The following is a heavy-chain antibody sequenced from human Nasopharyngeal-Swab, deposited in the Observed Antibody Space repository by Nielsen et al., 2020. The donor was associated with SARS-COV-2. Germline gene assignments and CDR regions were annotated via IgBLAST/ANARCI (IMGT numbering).Heavy chain of an antibody. CDR3: ARGGVVVVAATLYYYYGMDV. D-gene: IGHD2-15*01. V-gene: IGHV3-30*03. Sequence: WIRQSPGKGLEWVAVISYDGSNKYYADSVKGRFTISRDNSKNTLYLQMNSLRAEDTAVYYCARGGVVVVAATLYYYYGMDVWGQGTTVTVSS. J-gene: IGHJ6*02. CDR2: ISYDGSNK.